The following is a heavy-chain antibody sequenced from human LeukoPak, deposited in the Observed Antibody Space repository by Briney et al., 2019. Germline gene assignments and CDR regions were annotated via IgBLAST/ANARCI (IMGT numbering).Heavy chain of an antibody. CDR3: ARGLQYQLLKALGYYYMDV. V-gene: IGHV1-69*05. D-gene: IGHD2-2*01. CDR1: GGTFSSHA. CDR2: IIPTSGTV. J-gene: IGHJ6*03. Sequence: SVKVSCKASGGTFSSHAIAWVRQAPGQGPEWMGGIIPTSGTVHYAQKFQGRVTITTDESTHTAFMELSSLTSDGTAVYFCARGLQYQLLKALGYYYMDVWGEGTTVTVSS.